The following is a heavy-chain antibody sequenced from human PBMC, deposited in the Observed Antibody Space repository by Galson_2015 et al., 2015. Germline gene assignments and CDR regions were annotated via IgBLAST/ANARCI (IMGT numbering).Heavy chain of an antibody. CDR1: GYTFTGYY. D-gene: IGHD1-26*01. J-gene: IGHJ5*02. CDR3: ATAMGGSYGWFDP. V-gene: IGHV1-2*04. Sequence: SVKVSCKASGYTFTGYYMHWVRQAPGQGLEWMGWINPNSGGTNYAQKFQGWVTMTRDTSISTAYMELSRLRSDDTAVYYCATAMGGSYGWFDPWGQGTLVTVSS. CDR2: INPNSGGT.